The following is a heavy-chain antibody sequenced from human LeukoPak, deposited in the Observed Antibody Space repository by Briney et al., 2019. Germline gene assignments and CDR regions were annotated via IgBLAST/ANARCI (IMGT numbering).Heavy chain of an antibody. Sequence: SETLSLTCTVSGGSISSYYWSWIRQPPGKGLEWIGYIYYSGSTNYNPSLKSRVTISVDTPKKQFSLMMCSVTAADTAVYYCARVGRQTYDFWSGYYKWDYYYYMDVWGKGTTVTVSS. CDR3: ARVGRQTYDFWSGYYKWDYYYYMDV. D-gene: IGHD3-3*01. CDR2: IYYSGST. V-gene: IGHV4-59*01. CDR1: GGSISSYY. J-gene: IGHJ6*03.